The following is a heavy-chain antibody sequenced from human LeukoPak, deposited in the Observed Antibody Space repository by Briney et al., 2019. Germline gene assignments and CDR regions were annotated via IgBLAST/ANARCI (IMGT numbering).Heavy chain of an antibody. CDR3: ARVDEYSSSYSFDY. Sequence: GGSLRLSCAASGFTVSSNYMSWVRQARGKGLEWVSVIYSGGSTYYADSVKGRFTISRDNSKNTLYPQMNSLRAEDTAVYYCARVDEYSSSYSFDYWGQGTLVTVSS. CDR1: GFTVSSNY. D-gene: IGHD6-13*01. V-gene: IGHV3-53*01. J-gene: IGHJ4*02. CDR2: IYSGGST.